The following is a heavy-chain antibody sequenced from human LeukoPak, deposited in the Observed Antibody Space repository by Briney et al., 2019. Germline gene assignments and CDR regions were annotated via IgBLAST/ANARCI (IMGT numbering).Heavy chain of an antibody. CDR2: ISRNGGYT. CDR3: AKDQAVAAHEYVHYFDY. J-gene: IGHJ4*02. D-gene: IGHD6-19*01. V-gene: IGHV3-23*01. CDR1: GFTFSTYA. Sequence: GGSLRLSCAASGFTFSTYAMSWVRQAPGKGLEWVSVISRNGGYTYYADSVKGRFTISRDNSKNTLYLQMNSLRAEDTAVYYCAKDQAVAAHEYVHYFDYWGQGTLVTVSS.